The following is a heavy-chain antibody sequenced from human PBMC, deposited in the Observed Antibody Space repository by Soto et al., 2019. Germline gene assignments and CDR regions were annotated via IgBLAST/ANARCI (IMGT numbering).Heavy chain of an antibody. CDR3: ARDSGSGWYSYAFDI. CDR1: GFTFINYA. Sequence: PGGSLRLSCAASGFTFINYAMHWVRQAPGKGLEWVAVISYDGTKKFYADSVKGRFTISRDNSKNTLYLQMNSLRAEDTAVYYCARDSGSGWYSYAFDIWGQGTMVTVSS. CDR2: ISYDGTKK. J-gene: IGHJ3*02. V-gene: IGHV3-30-3*01. D-gene: IGHD6-19*01.